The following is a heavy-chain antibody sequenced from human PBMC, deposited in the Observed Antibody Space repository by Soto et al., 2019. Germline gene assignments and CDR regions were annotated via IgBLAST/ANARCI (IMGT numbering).Heavy chain of an antibody. D-gene: IGHD1-26*01. CDR2: IYNSGST. Sequence: SETLSLTCTVSGDSISSFYWSWIRQPPWKGLEWIGYIYNSGSTNYNPSLKSRVSISVDTSKNQFSLRVSSVTAADTAVYYCASGGSWFDPLGQGTLVTGSS. CDR3: ASGGSWFDP. V-gene: IGHV4-59*08. CDR1: GDSISSFY. J-gene: IGHJ5*02.